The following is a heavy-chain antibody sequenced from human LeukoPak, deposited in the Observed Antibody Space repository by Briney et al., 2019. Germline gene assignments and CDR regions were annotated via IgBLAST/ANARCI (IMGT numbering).Heavy chain of an antibody. Sequence: SETLSLTCAVYGGSFSGYYWGWIRQPPGKGLEWIGEINHSGSTNYNPSLKSRVTISVDTSKNQFSLKLSSVTAADTAEYYCAREVYRSGWYKGHFDLWGRGTLVTVSS. CDR2: INHSGST. CDR3: AREVYRSGWYKGHFDL. D-gene: IGHD6-19*01. CDR1: GGSFSGYY. V-gene: IGHV4-34*01. J-gene: IGHJ2*01.